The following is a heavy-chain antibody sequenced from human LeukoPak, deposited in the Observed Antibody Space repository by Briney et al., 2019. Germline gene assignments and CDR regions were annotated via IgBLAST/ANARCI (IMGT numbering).Heavy chain of an antibody. J-gene: IGHJ4*02. Sequence: GESLRISYKGSGYPFSSYWIGWVRQMPGKGLEWMGIIYPGDSDTRYSPSFQGQVTISADKSISTAYLQWSSLKASDTAMYYCARHGHQYSNSSTGFDYWGQGTLVTVSS. CDR1: GYPFSSYW. V-gene: IGHV5-51*01. D-gene: IGHD6-13*01. CDR2: IYPGDSDT. CDR3: ARHGHQYSNSSTGFDY.